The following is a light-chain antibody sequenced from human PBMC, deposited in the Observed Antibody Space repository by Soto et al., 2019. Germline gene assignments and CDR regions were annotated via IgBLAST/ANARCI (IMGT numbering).Light chain of an antibody. CDR3: QQYGFSLRT. V-gene: IGKV3-20*01. CDR2: GAS. Sequence: PGERATLSCRHGQSVSGNYLAWYQQKPGKAPRLLIYGASSRASGIPDRFSGSGSGTDFTLTISRLEPEDIAAYYCQQYGFSLRTFGRGTKVDIK. CDR1: QSVSGNY. J-gene: IGKJ4*01.